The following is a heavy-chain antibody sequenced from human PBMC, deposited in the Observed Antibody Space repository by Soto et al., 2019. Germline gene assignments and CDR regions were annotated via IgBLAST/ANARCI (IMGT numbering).Heavy chain of an antibody. D-gene: IGHD2-21*02. J-gene: IGHJ1*01. CDR1: GYTFTSYY. CDR3: ARGRHIVVVTAIQYFQH. Sequence: QVQLVQSGAEVKKPGASVKVSCKASGYTFTSYYMHWVRQAPGQGLEWMGIINPSGGSTSYAQKFQGRVTRTRDTYTSTVYMELSSLRSEDTAVYYCARGRHIVVVTAIQYFQHWGQGTLVTVSS. CDR2: INPSGGST. V-gene: IGHV1-46*01.